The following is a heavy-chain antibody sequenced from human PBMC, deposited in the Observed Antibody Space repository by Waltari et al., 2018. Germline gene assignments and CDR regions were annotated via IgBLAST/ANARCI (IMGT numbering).Heavy chain of an antibody. CDR3: AKDREWELLGGFDY. CDR1: GVTFDDYA. D-gene: IGHD1-26*01. Sequence: EVQLVESGGGLVQPGRSLRLSCAASGVTFDDYAMHWVRQAPGKGLEWVSGISWNSGSIGYADSVKGRFTISRDNAKNSLYLQMNSLRAEDMALYYCAKDREWELLGGFDYWGQGTLVTVSS. CDR2: ISWNSGSI. V-gene: IGHV3-9*03. J-gene: IGHJ4*02.